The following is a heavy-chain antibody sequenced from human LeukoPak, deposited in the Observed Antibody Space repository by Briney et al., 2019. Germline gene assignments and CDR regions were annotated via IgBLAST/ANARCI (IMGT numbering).Heavy chain of an antibody. D-gene: IGHD3-22*01. CDR1: GFTFSSYG. Sequence: PGGSLRLSCAASGFTFSSYGMSWVRQAPGKGLEWVSAISGSGGSTYYADSVKGRFTISRDNSKNTLYLQMNSLRAEDTAVYYCAKDDSSGYLHKPFDYWGQGTLVTVSS. J-gene: IGHJ4*02. CDR2: ISGSGGST. CDR3: AKDDSSGYLHKPFDY. V-gene: IGHV3-23*01.